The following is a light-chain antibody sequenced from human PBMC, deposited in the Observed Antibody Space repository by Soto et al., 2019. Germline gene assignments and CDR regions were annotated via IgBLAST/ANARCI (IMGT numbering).Light chain of an antibody. CDR2: SND. CDR1: IFNIASHP. V-gene: IGLV1-44*01. Sequence: QSVLVQPPSASGTPGQKVTIFCSGTIFNIASHPVNWYQRLPGTATKLLIHSNDQRPSGVPDRFSGSKSGTSASLALSGLQSDDEADYDCSTWDQSLNGVVFGGGTKLTVL. J-gene: IGLJ3*02. CDR3: STWDQSLNGVV.